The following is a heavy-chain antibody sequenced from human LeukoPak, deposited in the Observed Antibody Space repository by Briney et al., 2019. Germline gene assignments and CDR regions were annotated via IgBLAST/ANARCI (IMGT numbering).Heavy chain of an antibody. Sequence: KPSETLSLTCAVYGVSFSGYYWSWIRQPPGKGLEWIGEINHSGSTNYNPSLKSRVTISVDTSKNQFSLKLSSVTAADTAVYYCARVRSRGYWGQGTLVTVSS. J-gene: IGHJ4*02. D-gene: IGHD3-16*01. V-gene: IGHV4-34*01. CDR1: GVSFSGYY. CDR2: INHSGST. CDR3: ARVRSRGY.